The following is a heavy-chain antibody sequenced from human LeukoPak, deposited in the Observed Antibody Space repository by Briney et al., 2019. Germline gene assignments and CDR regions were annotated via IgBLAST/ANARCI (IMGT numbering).Heavy chain of an antibody. CDR1: GFTFSSYS. V-gene: IGHV3-21*01. J-gene: IGHJ3*02. D-gene: IGHD3-16*02. CDR2: ISGSGSYI. Sequence: GGSLRLSCAASGFTFSSYSMNWVRQAPGKGLEWVSSISGSGSYIYYADSVKCRFTISSHNAKNSLYLQMNSLRAEDTAVYYCARVPAGVIGMKGAFDIWGQGTMVTVSS. CDR3: ARVPAGVIGMKGAFDI.